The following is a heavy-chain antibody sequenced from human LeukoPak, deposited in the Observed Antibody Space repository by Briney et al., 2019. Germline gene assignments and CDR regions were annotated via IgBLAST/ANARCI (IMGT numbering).Heavy chain of an antibody. D-gene: IGHD6-13*01. J-gene: IGHJ4*02. CDR1: GYTFTGYY. Sequence: ASVKVSCKASGYTFTGYYMHWVRQAPGQGLEWMGWINPNSGGTNYAQKFQGRVTMTRDTSISTAYMELSRLRSDDMAVYYCAASSFSSSWYYFDYWGQGTLVTVSS. V-gene: IGHV1-2*02. CDR2: INPNSGGT. CDR3: AASSFSSSWYYFDY.